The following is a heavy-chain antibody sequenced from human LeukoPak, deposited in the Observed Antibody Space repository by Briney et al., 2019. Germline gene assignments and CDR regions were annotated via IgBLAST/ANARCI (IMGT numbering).Heavy chain of an antibody. CDR1: GFTFSSYA. V-gene: IGHV3-23*01. CDR3: AKVGQWLSYYFDY. D-gene: IGHD6-19*01. J-gene: IGHJ4*02. CDR2: ISGSGGST. Sequence: GGSLRLSCAASGFTFSSYAMTWVRQTPGKGLEWVSAISGSGGSTYYADSVKGRFTISRDNSKNTLYLQMNSLRAEDTAVYYCAKVGQWLSYYFDYWGQGTLVTVSS.